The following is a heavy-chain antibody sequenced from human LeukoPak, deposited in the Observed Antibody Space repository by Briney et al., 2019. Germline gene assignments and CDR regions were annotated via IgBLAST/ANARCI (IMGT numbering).Heavy chain of an antibody. D-gene: IGHD5-24*01. CDR2: IYYSGST. CDR1: GGSISSYY. J-gene: IGHJ4*02. Sequence: SETLSLTCTVSGGSISSYYWSWIRLPPGKGLGWIGYIYYSGSTNYNPSLKSRVTISVDTSKNQFSLKLSSVTAADTAVYYCARGSFRWANDYWGQGTLVTVSS. CDR3: ARGSFRWANDY. V-gene: IGHV4-59*01.